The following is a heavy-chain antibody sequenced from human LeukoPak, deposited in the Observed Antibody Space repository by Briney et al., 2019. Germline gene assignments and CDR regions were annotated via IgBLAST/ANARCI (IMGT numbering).Heavy chain of an antibody. CDR3: ARYYDRSGFYRDAFDL. J-gene: IGHJ3*01. D-gene: IGHD3-22*01. Sequence: GGSLRLSCAASGFIFKTYCMSWVRQAPGKGLEWLSYITSNSNDKYNADSVKGRFTISRDNAKDSLHLQMDSLRDEDTAVYYCARYYDRSGFYRDAFDLWGQGTMVTVSS. CDR2: ITSNSNDK. CDR1: GFIFKTYC. V-gene: IGHV3-48*02.